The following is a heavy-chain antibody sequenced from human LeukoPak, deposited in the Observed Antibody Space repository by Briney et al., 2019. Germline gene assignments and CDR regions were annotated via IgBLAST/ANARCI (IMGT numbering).Heavy chain of an antibody. V-gene: IGHV3-21*04. CDR1: GFTFSSYS. Sequence: GGSLRLSCAASGFTFSSYSMNWVRQAPGKGLEWVSSISSSSSYIYYADSVKGRFTISRDNAKNSLYLQMSSLRSEDTAVYYCARVRIAARNKYNWFDPWGQGTLVTVSS. CDR3: ARVRIAARNKYNWFDP. D-gene: IGHD6-6*01. J-gene: IGHJ5*02. CDR2: ISSSSSYI.